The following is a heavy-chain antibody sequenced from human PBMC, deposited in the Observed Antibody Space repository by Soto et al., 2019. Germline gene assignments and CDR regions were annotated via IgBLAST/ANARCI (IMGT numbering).Heavy chain of an antibody. Sequence: EVQLVESGGGLVQPGGSLRLSCAASGFTFSSYDMHRVRQATGKGLEWVSAIGTAGDPYYPGSVKGRFTISRENAKNSLYLQMNSLRGGDTAVYYCARGRILRYCSGGSCYSAYYGMDVWGQGTTVTVSS. V-gene: IGHV3-13*05. CDR3: ARGRILRYCSGGSCYSAYYGMDV. CDR2: IGTAGDP. CDR1: GFTFSSYD. D-gene: IGHD2-15*01. J-gene: IGHJ6*02.